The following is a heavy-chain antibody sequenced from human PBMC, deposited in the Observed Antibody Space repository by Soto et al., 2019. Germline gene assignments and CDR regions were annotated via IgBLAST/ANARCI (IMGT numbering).Heavy chain of an antibody. CDR2: ISGYGGST. V-gene: IGHV3-23*01. D-gene: IGHD1-1*01. J-gene: IGHJ4*02. CDR1: GFTFSSYA. Sequence: EVQLLESGGGLVQPGGSLRLSCAASGFTFSSYAMSWVRQAPGKGLEWVSSISGYGGSTYYADSVNGRFTISRDNSKNTLYLQMNSLRAEDTAVYYCAKDLELEVFTAEYLDHWGQGSLVTVSS. CDR3: AKDLELEVFTAEYLDH.